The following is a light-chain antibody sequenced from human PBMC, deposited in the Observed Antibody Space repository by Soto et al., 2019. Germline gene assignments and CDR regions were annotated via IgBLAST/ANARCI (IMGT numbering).Light chain of an antibody. J-gene: IGKJ1*01. CDR3: QQYFSFHPT. V-gene: IGKV1-39*01. Sequence: DIQMTQSPSSLSASVGDRVAMTFRASQSISTYLHWYQQKPGKGPKRMIYGASTLHSGVPSRFNSSGSGTDFTLTISSLQPEDFATYYCQQYFSFHPTFAQGTKV. CDR1: QSISTY. CDR2: GAS.